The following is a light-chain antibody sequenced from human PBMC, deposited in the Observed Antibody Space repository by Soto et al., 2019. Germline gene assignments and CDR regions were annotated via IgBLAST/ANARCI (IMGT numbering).Light chain of an antibody. CDR3: RSYDSSMSAAV. V-gene: IGLV1-40*01. J-gene: IGLJ7*01. Sequence: QSVLTQPPSVSGAPGQRVTISCTGSSSNIGAGYDVHWYQQLPGTAPKLLIYGNSNRPSGVPDRFSGSKSGTSASLAITGRQAEDEAVYYCRSYDSSMSAAVFGGGTQLTVL. CDR2: GNS. CDR1: SSNIGAGYD.